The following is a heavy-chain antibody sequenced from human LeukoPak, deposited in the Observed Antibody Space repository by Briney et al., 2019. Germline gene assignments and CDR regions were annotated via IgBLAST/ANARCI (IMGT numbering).Heavy chain of an antibody. CDR1: GFTFSSYA. J-gene: IGHJ4*02. Sequence: GGSLRLSCAASGFTFSSYAMSWVRQAPGKGLEWVSAISGSGGSTYYADSVKGRFTISRDNSKNTLYLQMNSLRAEDTAVYYCAKGGTPDYSKELIAIPFDYWGQGTLVTVSS. CDR2: ISGSGGST. V-gene: IGHV3-23*01. D-gene: IGHD2-21*01. CDR3: AKGGTPDYSKELIAIPFDY.